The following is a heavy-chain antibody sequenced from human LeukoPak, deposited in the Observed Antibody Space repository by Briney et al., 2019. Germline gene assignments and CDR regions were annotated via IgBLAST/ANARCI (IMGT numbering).Heavy chain of an antibody. D-gene: IGHD6-13*01. CDR2: INPSGGST. J-gene: IGHJ4*02. V-gene: IGHV1-46*01. Sequence: ASVKVSCKASGYTFTSYYMHWVRQAPGQGLEWMGIINPSGGSTSYAQKFQGRVTMTRDTSTSTVYMELSSLRSEDTAVYYCARGGRGSRAAGSYYFDYWGQGTLVTVSS. CDR3: ARGGRGSRAAGSYYFDY. CDR1: GYTFTSYY.